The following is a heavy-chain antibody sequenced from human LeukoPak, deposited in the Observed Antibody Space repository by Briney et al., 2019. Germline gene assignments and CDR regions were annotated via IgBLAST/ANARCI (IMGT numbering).Heavy chain of an antibody. CDR1: GFTFSSYE. CDR2: VGGGGDNT. V-gene: IGHV3-23*01. CDR3: AKDTGVVVALDS. Sequence: GRSLRLSCAASGFTFSSYEMNWVRQAPGKGLEWVSIVGGGGDNTFYADSVKGRFIISRDNSKNTLYLQMNSLRVEDTAVYYCAKDTGVVVALDSWGQGTQVTVSS. J-gene: IGHJ4*02. D-gene: IGHD2-15*01.